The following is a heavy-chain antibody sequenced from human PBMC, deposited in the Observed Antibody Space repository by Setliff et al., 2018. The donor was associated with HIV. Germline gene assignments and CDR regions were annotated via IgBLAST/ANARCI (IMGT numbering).Heavy chain of an antibody. J-gene: IGHJ4*02. CDR1: GDSISSYY. V-gene: IGHV4-59*01. Sequence: SETLSLTCTVSGDSISSYYWNWIRQPPGTGPEWIGYISYNGITNYNPSLKSRVTISVDTSKNQFSLNLRSVTAADTAVYYCASYKMFTGSTRIDYWGQGTLVIVSS. D-gene: IGHD3-9*01. CDR3: ASYKMFTGSTRIDY. CDR2: ISYNGIT.